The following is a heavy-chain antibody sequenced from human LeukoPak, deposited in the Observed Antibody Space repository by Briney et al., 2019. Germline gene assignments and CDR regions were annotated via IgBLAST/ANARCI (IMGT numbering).Heavy chain of an antibody. CDR2: IYSGGST. D-gene: IGHD3-22*01. J-gene: IGHJ4*02. Sequence: AGSLRLSCAASGFTVSSNYMSWVRQAPGKGLEWVSVIYSGGSTYYADSVKGRFTISRDNSKNTLYLQMNSLRAEDTAVYYCASNYYDSSGYFHWGQGTLATVSS. CDR1: GFTVSSNY. V-gene: IGHV3-53*01. CDR3: ASNYYDSSGYFH.